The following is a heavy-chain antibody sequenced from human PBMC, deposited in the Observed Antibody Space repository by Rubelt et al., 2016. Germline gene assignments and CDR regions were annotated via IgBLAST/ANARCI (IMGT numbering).Heavy chain of an antibody. Sequence: QVQLQQWGAGLLKPSETLSLTCAGYGGSFSGYYWSWIRQPPGKGLEWIGGINHSGSTKYNPSLKSRVTISGDTSKNQFSLKLGSATAADTAVYYCARGKEGLGVTMMDYWGQGTLVTVSS. D-gene: IGHD3-22*01. CDR3: ARGKEGLGVTMMDY. CDR1: GGSFSGYY. CDR2: INHSGST. J-gene: IGHJ4*02. V-gene: IGHV4-34*01.